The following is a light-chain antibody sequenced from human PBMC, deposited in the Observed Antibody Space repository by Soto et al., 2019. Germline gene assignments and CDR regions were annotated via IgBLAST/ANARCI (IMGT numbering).Light chain of an antibody. Sequence: EIVMTQSPGTLSVSPGERATLSCRASQSVSSNLAWYQQKPGQAPRLLIYGASTRATGVPARICGSGSGTEFTLTISSLQSEDFAVYYCQQYNNWFTFGQGTRLEI. J-gene: IGKJ5*01. V-gene: IGKV3-15*01. CDR1: QSVSSN. CDR2: GAS. CDR3: QQYNNWFT.